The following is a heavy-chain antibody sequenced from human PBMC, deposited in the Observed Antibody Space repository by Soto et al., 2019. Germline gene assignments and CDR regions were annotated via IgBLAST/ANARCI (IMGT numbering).Heavy chain of an antibody. Sequence: PGGSLRLSCAASGFTFSSYWMHWVRQAPGEGLMWVSRIKSDGSTTHYADSVKGRFTISRDNAKNTLYLQMNSLRDDDSAVYYCATQLVTGYWGQGSLVIVSS. CDR2: IKSDGSTT. CDR1: GFTFSSYW. D-gene: IGHD1-1*01. CDR3: ATQLVTGY. V-gene: IGHV3-74*01. J-gene: IGHJ4*02.